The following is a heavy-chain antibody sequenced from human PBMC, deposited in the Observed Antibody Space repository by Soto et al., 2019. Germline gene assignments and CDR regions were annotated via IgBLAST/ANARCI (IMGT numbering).Heavy chain of an antibody. D-gene: IGHD3-10*01. Sequence: SETLSRTCSVSAGSVTGGGYYWSWIRQLPCKGLEWIAYIYHTGSTFYNPSLKSRVTISLGRSKSQFSLKLTSVTAADTAMDYCAGSRARSMFDRWGQGSRVTVSS. CDR2: IYHTGST. V-gene: IGHV4-31*03. CDR1: AGSVTGGGYY. CDR3: AGSRARSMFDR. J-gene: IGHJ5*02.